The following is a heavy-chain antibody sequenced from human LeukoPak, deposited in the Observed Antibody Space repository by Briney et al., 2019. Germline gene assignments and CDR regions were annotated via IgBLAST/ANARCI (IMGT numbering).Heavy chain of an antibody. J-gene: IGHJ4*02. CDR3: ARDGDGYTNGDFDY. V-gene: IGHV1-18*01. D-gene: IGHD5-24*01. Sequence: ASVKVSCKASGYTFTSYGIGWVRQAPGQGLEWMGWISTYNGNTNYAQNLQGRVTMTTDTSTSTAYMVLRSLRSDDTAVYYCARDGDGYTNGDFDYWGQGTLVTVSS. CDR1: GYTFTSYG. CDR2: ISTYNGNT.